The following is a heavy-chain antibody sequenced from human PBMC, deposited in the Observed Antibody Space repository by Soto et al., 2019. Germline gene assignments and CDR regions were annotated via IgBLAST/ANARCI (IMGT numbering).Heavy chain of an antibody. Sequence: SETLSLTCTVSGGTISSGVYYWSWIRQHPGKGLEWIGYIYYSGSTYYNPSLKSRVTISVDTSKNQFSLKLSSVTAADTAVYYCAREAYQLRNFDYWGQGTLVTVSS. D-gene: IGHD2-2*01. CDR1: GGTISSGVYY. CDR3: AREAYQLRNFDY. J-gene: IGHJ4*02. CDR2: IYYSGST. V-gene: IGHV4-31*03.